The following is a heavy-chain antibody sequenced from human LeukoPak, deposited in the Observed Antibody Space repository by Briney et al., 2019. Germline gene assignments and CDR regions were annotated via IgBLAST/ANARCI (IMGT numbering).Heavy chain of an antibody. V-gene: IGHV4-34*01. D-gene: IGHD3-22*01. CDR1: GGSFSGYY. J-gene: IGHJ3*02. CDR2: INHSGST. CDR3: ARLRRITMIVVVIKAPGAFDI. Sequence: PSGTLSLTCAVYGGSFSGYYWSWIRQPPGKGLEWIGEINHSGSTNYNPSLKSRVTISVDTSKNQFSLKLSSVTAADTAVYYCARLRRITMIVVVIKAPGAFDIWGQGTMVTVSS.